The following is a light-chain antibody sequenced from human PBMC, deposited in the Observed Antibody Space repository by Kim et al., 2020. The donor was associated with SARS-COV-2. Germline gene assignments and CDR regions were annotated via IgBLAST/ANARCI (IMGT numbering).Light chain of an antibody. CDR1: NRGRQS. CDR3: QVWDSSSDHVV. Sequence: APGKTARITCGGNNRGRQSVHWYQQQPGQAPVLVIYYDDNRPSGIPERFSGSNSGNTATLTISRVEAGDEADYYCQVWDSSSDHVVFGGGTKVTVL. CDR2: YDD. J-gene: IGLJ2*01. V-gene: IGLV3-21*04.